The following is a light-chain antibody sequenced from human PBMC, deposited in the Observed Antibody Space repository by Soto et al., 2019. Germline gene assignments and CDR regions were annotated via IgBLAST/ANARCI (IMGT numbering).Light chain of an antibody. CDR2: EVT. Sequence: QSVLTQPASVSGSLGQSITISCTGTSSDVGGYNYVSWYQQHPGKDPKVVIFEVTKRPSGVSSRFSGSKSGNTASLTVSGLQAEDEGDYYCSSYTSSSTELFGGRTKVTVL. CDR1: SSDVGGYNY. V-gene: IGLV2-14*01. J-gene: IGLJ2*01. CDR3: SSYTSSSTEL.